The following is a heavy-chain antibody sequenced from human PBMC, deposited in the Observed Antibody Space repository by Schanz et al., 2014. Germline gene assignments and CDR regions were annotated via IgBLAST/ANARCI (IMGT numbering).Heavy chain of an antibody. CDR2: ISGSSIHK. V-gene: IGHV3-11*05. Sequence: VQLVESGGGVVRPGGSLRLSCAASGFTFSDYYMAWIRQAPGKGLEWVSHISGSSIHKNYADSVKGRFSISRDNGETSVYLQMNSLRAEDTAVYYCAKDQGSYGSGSYSYFDYWGQGTLATVSS. D-gene: IGHD3-10*01. CDR3: AKDQGSYGSGSYSYFDY. CDR1: GFTFSDYY. J-gene: IGHJ4*02.